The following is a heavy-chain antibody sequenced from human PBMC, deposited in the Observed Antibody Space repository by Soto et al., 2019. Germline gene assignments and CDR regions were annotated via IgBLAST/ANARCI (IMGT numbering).Heavy chain of an antibody. D-gene: IGHD6-19*01. CDR1: GYTFTSYG. CDR3: AEHSGYSSGWYVAFDI. Sequence: ASVKVSCKASGYTFTSYGISWVRQAPGQGLEWMGWISAYNGNTNYAQKLQGRVTMTTDTSTSTAYMELRSLRSDDTAVYYCAEHSGYSSGWYVAFDIWGQGTMVTVSS. J-gene: IGHJ3*02. CDR2: ISAYNGNT. V-gene: IGHV1-18*01.